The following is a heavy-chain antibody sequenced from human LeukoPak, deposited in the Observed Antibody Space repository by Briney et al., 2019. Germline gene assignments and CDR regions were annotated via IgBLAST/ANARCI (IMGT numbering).Heavy chain of an antibody. CDR3: ARDHGEMATISISDY. D-gene: IGHD5-24*01. J-gene: IGHJ4*02. V-gene: IGHV4-39*07. Sequence: SETLSLTCTVSGGSISSYYWGWIRQPPGKGLEWIGSIYYSGSTYYNPSLKSRVTISVDTSKNQFSLKLSSVTAADTAVYYCARDHGEMATISISDYWGQGTLVTVSS. CDR1: GGSISSYY. CDR2: IYYSGST.